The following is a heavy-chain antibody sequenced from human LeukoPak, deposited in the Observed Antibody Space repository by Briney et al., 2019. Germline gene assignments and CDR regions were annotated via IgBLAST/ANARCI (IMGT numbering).Heavy chain of an antibody. J-gene: IGHJ4*02. CDR2: INAGNGNT. V-gene: IGHV1-3*01. CDR3: ARESLTGVVIGDY. Sequence: ASVKVSCKASGYTFTSYAMHWVRQAPGQRLEWMGWINAGNGNTKYSQKFQGRVTITRDTSASTAYMELSSLRSEDTAVYYCARESLTGVVIGDYWAREPWSPSPQ. D-gene: IGHD2-21*01. CDR1: GYTFTSYA.